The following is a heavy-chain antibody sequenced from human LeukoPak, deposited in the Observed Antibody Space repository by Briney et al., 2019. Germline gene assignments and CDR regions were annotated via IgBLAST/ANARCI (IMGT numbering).Heavy chain of an antibody. CDR3: AKDGLRGYDMDV. J-gene: IGHJ6*02. V-gene: IGHV3-30*18. CDR2: ISYDGTRK. CDR1: GFXLTAYA. Sequence: GGSLRLSCVASGFXLTAYAIYWVRQAPAKGLDWLALISYDGTRKYYADSVKGRFTISRDNSKSTVYLEMNSLKPEDTAVYYCAKDGLRGYDMDVWGQGTTVTVSS. D-gene: IGHD3/OR15-3a*01.